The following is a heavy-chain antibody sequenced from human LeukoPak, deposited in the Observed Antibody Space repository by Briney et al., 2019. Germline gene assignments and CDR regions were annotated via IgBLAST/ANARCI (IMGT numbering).Heavy chain of an antibody. CDR3: ARVRGDYDTSGYYYPSAFDP. Sequence: SETLSLTCTVSGGSISSYYWSWIRQPAGKGLEWIGRIYTSGSTNYNPSLKSRVTMSVDTSKNQFSLKLSPVTAADTAVYYCARVRGDYDTSGYYYPSAFDPWGQGTLVTVSS. J-gene: IGHJ5*02. CDR1: GGSISSYY. CDR2: IYTSGST. V-gene: IGHV4-4*07. D-gene: IGHD3-22*01.